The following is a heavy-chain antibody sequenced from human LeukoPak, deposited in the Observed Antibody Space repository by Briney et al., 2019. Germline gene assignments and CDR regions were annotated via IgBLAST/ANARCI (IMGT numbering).Heavy chain of an antibody. CDR1: GGSISSYY. D-gene: IGHD6-13*01. J-gene: IGHJ4*02. V-gene: IGHV4-59*01. Sequence: SETLSLTCTVSGGSISSYYWSWIRQPPGKGLEWIGYIYYSGSTNYNPSLKSRVTISVDTSKNQFPLKLSSVTAADTAVYYCACRSSSLHYYFDYWGQGTLVTVSS. CDR3: ACRSSSLHYYFDY. CDR2: IYYSGST.